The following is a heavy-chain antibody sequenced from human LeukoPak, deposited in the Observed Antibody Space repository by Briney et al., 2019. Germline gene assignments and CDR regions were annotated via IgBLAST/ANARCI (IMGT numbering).Heavy chain of an antibody. Sequence: PGGSLRLSCAASGFTFSIYAMNWVRQAPGKGLEWVLSISANGGETHYADSVKGRFTISRDNSKNTLYLQINNPRVEDTAVYYCAKRYYDFPLDYWGQGTLVTVSS. D-gene: IGHD3-3*01. J-gene: IGHJ4*02. CDR3: AKRYYDFPLDY. CDR2: ISANGGET. V-gene: IGHV3-23*01. CDR1: GFTFSIYA.